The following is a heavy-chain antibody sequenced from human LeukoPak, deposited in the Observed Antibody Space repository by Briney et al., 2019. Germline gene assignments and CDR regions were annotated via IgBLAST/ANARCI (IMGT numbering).Heavy chain of an antibody. CDR3: ARVWAVAGFDY. CDR1: GGSISSYY. D-gene: IGHD6-19*01. CDR2: IYYSGST. V-gene: IGHV4-59*01. J-gene: IGHJ4*02. Sequence: PSETLSLTCTVSGGSISSYYWSWIRQPPGKGLEWIGYIYYSGSTNYNPSLKSRVTISVDTSKNQFSLKLSSVTAADTAVYYCARVWAVAGFDYWGQGTLVTVSS.